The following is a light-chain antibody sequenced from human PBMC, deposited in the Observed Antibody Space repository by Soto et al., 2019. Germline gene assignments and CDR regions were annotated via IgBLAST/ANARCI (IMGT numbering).Light chain of an antibody. J-gene: IGLJ2*01. Sequence: QSALTQPRSVSGSPGQSVTISCTGTSRDLGRSNSVSWYQQHPGKAPRLIIYDVSQRPSGVPDRFSASKVGNTASLTISWLQAEDEADYHCCSYVGGYSFVFFGGGTMVTVL. CDR2: DVS. CDR3: CSYVGGYSFVF. CDR1: SRDLGRSNS. V-gene: IGLV2-11*01.